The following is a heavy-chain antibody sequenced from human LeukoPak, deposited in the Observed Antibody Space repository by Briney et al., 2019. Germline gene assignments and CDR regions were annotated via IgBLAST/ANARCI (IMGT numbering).Heavy chain of an antibody. V-gene: IGHV3-74*01. CDR2: INGDGSET. CDR1: GFTFCNYR. CDR3: GRVRRGDDFNPFDY. Sequence: GGSLRLSCAASGFTFCNYRIYWVRHAPGKGLVWVSRINGDGSETIHADSVKGRFTISRDNAKNTLYPQMNSLRTEDTAVYYCGRVRRGDDFNPFDYWGQGTLVTVSS. J-gene: IGHJ4*02. D-gene: IGHD3-16*01.